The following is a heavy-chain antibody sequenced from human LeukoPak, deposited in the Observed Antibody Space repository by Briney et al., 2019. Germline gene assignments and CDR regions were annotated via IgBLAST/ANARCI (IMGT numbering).Heavy chain of an antibody. J-gene: IGHJ6*03. Sequence: ASVKVSCKASGYTFTSYGISWVRQAPGQGLEWVGWISAYNGNTNYAQKLQGRVTMTTDTSTSTAYMELRSLRSDDTAVYYCARAITGTTRGYYYYMDVWGKGTTVTVSS. V-gene: IGHV1-18*01. D-gene: IGHD1-7*01. CDR2: ISAYNGNT. CDR3: ARAITGTTRGYYYYMDV. CDR1: GYTFTSYG.